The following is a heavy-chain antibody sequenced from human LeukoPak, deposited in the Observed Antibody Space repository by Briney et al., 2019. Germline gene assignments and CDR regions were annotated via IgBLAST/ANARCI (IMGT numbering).Heavy chain of an antibody. D-gene: IGHD3-22*01. J-gene: IGHJ3*01. CDR1: GYTLTELS. CDR2: FDPEDGET. CDR3: ARTMMVVANSAFDV. V-gene: IGHV1-24*01. Sequence: GASVKVSCKVSGYTLTELSMHWVRQAPGKGLEWMGGFDPEDGETIYAQKFQGRVTMTEDTSTSTAYMELRSLRSDDTAVYYCARTMMVVANSAFDVWGQGTMVTVSS.